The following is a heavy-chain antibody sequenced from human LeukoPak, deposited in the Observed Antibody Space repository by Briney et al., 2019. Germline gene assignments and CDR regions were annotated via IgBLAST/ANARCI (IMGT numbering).Heavy chain of an antibody. CDR3: ARPTWSPGDWYFDL. CDR2: IYPGDSDT. V-gene: IGHV5-51*01. J-gene: IGHJ2*01. D-gene: IGHD1-14*01. CDR1: GYSFTSYW. Sequence: GESLKISCKGSGYSFTSYWLGWVRQMPGKGLEWMGIIYPGDSDTRYSPSFQGRVTISADKSISTAYLQWSSLKASDTAMYYCARPTWSPGDWYFDLWGRGTLVTVSS.